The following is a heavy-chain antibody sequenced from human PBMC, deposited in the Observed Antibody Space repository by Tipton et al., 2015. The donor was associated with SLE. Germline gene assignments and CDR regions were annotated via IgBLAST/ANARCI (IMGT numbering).Heavy chain of an antibody. V-gene: IGHV4-39*01. J-gene: IGHJ3*02. D-gene: IGHD6-13*01. CDR1: GGSISSSSYY. CDR3: ARHLYSSSWADAFDI. Sequence: TLSLTCTVSGGSISSSSYYWGWIRQPPGKGLEWIGSIYYSGSTYYNPSLKSLVTISVDTSKNQFSLKLSSLTAADTAVYYCARHLYSSSWADAFDIWGQGTLVTVSS. CDR2: IYYSGST.